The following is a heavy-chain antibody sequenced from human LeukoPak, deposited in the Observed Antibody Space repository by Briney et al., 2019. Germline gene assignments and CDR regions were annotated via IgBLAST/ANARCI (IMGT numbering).Heavy chain of an antibody. CDR3: AREVTGGGDY. D-gene: IGHD7-27*01. CDR2: IYYSGST. Sequence: SETLSLTCTVSGGSIGSYYWSWIRQPPGKGLEWIGFIYYSGSTTYNPSLKSRVTISIDTSKNQFSLRLSSVTSADTAVYYCAREVTGGGDYWGQGTLVTVSS. CDR1: GGSIGSYY. J-gene: IGHJ4*02. V-gene: IGHV4-59*01.